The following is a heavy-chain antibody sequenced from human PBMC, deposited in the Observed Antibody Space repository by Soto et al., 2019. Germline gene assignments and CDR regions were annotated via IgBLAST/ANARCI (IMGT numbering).Heavy chain of an antibody. CDR1: GYTFRNFG. CDR2: ISAYNANA. J-gene: IGHJ4*02. V-gene: IGHV1-18*01. CDR3: ARENSYFAY. Sequence: QIQLLQSGAEVKKPGASVKVTCKASGYTFRNFGISWVRQAPGQGLEWMGWISAYNANANYAQKFQGRITMTADTSTSTGYRELRSLRSDDTAVYYCARENSYFAYWGQGTLVTVSS.